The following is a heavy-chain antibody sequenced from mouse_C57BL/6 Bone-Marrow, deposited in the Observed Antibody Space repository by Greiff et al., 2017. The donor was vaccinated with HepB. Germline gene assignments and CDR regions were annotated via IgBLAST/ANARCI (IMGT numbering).Heavy chain of an antibody. V-gene: IGHV14-4*01. CDR3: TTPPPWFAY. CDR1: GFNIKDDY. J-gene: IGHJ3*01. Sequence: VQLQQSGAELVRPGASVKLSCTASGFNIKDDYTHWVKQRPEQGLEWIGWIDPENGDTEYASKFQGKATITADTSSNTAYLQLSSLTSEDTAVYYCTTPPPWFAYWGQGTLVTVSA. CDR2: IDPENGDT.